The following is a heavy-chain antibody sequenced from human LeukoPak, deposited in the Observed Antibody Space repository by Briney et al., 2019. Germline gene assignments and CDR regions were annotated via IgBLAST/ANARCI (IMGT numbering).Heavy chain of an antibody. CDR2: LIPILGIA. V-gene: IGHV1-69*04. CDR3: ARDQYYYDSSGPSYYYYGMDV. CDR1: GGTFSSCT. Sequence: SVKVSCKASGGTFSSCTISWVRQAPGQGLEWMGRLIPILGIANYAQKFQGRVTITADKSTSTAYMELSSLRSEDTAVYYCARDQYYYDSSGPSYYYYGMDVWAQGTTVTVSS. D-gene: IGHD3-22*01. J-gene: IGHJ6*02.